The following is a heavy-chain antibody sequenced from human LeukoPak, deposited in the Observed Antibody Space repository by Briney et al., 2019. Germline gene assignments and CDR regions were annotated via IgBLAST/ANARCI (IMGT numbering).Heavy chain of an antibody. J-gene: IGHJ4*02. Sequence: KTSETLSLTCSVSGSSISNYYWSWIRQSPGKGLEWIGYIYSTGSTDYNPSLKSRVTISVETSKNQLSLRLSSVTAADTAVYFCARREGLARPFDYWGQGTLVPVSS. D-gene: IGHD6-19*01. CDR2: IYSTGST. CDR1: GSSISNYY. CDR3: ARREGLARPFDY. V-gene: IGHV4-59*08.